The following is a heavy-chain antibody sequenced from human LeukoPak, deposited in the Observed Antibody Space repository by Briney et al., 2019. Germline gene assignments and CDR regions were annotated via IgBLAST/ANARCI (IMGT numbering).Heavy chain of an antibody. Sequence: GGSLRLSCAASGFIFDDYGMSWVRQAPGKGLEWVSGINWNGDSTGYADSVKGRFTISRDNAKNSLYPQMNSLRAEDTALYYCAREAHPAYYDILTGYYAVRDAFDIWGQGTMVTVSS. J-gene: IGHJ3*02. V-gene: IGHV3-20*04. D-gene: IGHD3-9*01. CDR1: GFIFDDYG. CDR3: AREAHPAYYDILTGYYAVRDAFDI. CDR2: INWNGDST.